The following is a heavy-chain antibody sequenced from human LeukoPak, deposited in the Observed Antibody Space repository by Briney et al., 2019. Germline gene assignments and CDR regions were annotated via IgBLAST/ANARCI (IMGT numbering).Heavy chain of an antibody. CDR3: ARVDDSSGYEGAFDI. D-gene: IGHD3-22*01. CDR2: INPNSGDT. CDR1: GYTFTGYY. Sequence: GASVKVSCKASGYTFTGYYMHWVRQAPGQGLEWMGWINPNSGDTNYAQKFQGRVTMTRDTSISTAYMELSRLRSDDTAVYCCARVDDSSGYEGAFDIWGQGTMVAVSS. J-gene: IGHJ3*02. V-gene: IGHV1-2*02.